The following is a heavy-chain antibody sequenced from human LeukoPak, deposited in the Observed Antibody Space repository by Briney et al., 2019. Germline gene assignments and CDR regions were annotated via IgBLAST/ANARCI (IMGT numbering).Heavy chain of an antibody. CDR1: GGSFSGYY. J-gene: IGHJ4*02. Sequence: KPSETLSLTCAVYGGSFSGYYWSLILQPPGKGLEWIGEINHSGGTNYNPSLKSRVTISVDTSKNQFSLKLSSVTAADTAVYYCARATLVYYDSSGYYQTWGQGTLVTVSS. CDR2: INHSGGT. CDR3: ARATLVYYDSSGYYQT. D-gene: IGHD3-22*01. V-gene: IGHV4-34*01.